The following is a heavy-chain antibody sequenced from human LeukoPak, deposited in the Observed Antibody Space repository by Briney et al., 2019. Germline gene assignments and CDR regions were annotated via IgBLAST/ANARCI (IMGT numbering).Heavy chain of an antibody. CDR1: GGSFSGYY. V-gene: IGHV4-59*01. CDR3: AREGREPRGFDP. D-gene: IGHD1-14*01. Sequence: SETLSLTCAVYGGSFSGYYWSWIRQPPGKGLEWIGYIYYSGTTNYNPSLKSRVTISVDTSKNQFSLKLSSVTAADTAVYYCAREGREPRGFDPWGQGTLVTVSS. J-gene: IGHJ5*02. CDR2: IYYSGTT.